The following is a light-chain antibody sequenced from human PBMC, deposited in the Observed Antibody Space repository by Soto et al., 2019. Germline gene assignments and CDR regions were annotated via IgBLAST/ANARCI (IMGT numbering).Light chain of an antibody. CDR2: DAS. Sequence: TQSRGTLSDSLGESATLSCRASESVDGYLAWYQQKPGQAPRLLIYDASNRATGIPARFSGSGSGTDFTLTISSLEPEDFAVYYCQQRSNWPLTFGGGTKVDI. CDR1: ESVDGY. J-gene: IGKJ4*01. V-gene: IGKV3-11*01. CDR3: QQRSNWPLT.